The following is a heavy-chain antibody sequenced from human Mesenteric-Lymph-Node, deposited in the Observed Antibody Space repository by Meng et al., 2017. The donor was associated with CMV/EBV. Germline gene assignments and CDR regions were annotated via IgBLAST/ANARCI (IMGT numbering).Heavy chain of an antibody. CDR1: GGSIRSSSYY. V-gene: IGHV4-39*01. D-gene: IGHD7-27*01. CDR3: ARHGKGELGDLDY. Sequence: VSGGSIRSSSYYWGWIRQPPGKGLEWIGSIYHSGSTYYNPSFKSRVTISVDTSKTPFSLTLTSVTAADTAVYYCARHGKGELGDLDYWGQGTLVTVSS. CDR2: IYHSGST. J-gene: IGHJ4*02.